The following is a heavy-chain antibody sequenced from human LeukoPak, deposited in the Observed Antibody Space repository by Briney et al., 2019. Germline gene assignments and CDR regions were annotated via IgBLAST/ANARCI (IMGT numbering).Heavy chain of an antibody. CDR1: GYSFTSYW. Sequence: PGESLKLSCKGSGYSFTSYWIGWVRQMPGKGLEWMGIIYPGGDSESRYSPSFQGQVTISADKSISTAYLQWSSLKASDTAMFYCVIGYSSGWYFDYWGQGTLVTVSS. D-gene: IGHD6-19*01. V-gene: IGHV5-51*03. CDR2: IYPGGDSES. CDR3: VIGYSSGWYFDY. J-gene: IGHJ4*02.